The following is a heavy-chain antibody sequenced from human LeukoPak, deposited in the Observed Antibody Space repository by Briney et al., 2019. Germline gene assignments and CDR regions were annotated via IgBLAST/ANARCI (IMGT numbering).Heavy chain of an antibody. V-gene: IGHV3-23*01. Sequence: PGGSLRLSCAASGFTFSSYGMSWVRQAPGKGLEWVSAISGSGGSTYYADSVKGRFTISRDNSKNTLYLQMNSLRAEDTAVYYCAKYRSAKYYDFWSGYRQYYFDYWGQGTLVTVSS. CDR2: ISGSGGST. J-gene: IGHJ4*02. CDR3: AKYRSAKYYDFWSGYRQYYFDY. CDR1: GFTFSSYG. D-gene: IGHD3-3*01.